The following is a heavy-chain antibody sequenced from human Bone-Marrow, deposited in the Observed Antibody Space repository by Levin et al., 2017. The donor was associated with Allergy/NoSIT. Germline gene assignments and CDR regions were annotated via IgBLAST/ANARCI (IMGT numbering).Heavy chain of an antibody. J-gene: IGHJ4*02. CDR1: GFTFRHYT. CDR3: ARDPARGYYDSSGYSGDH. Sequence: TGESLKISCAASGFTFRHYTMNWVRQAPGKGLEWVSCITSSGDSTYYADSVKGRFTISRDNAKNSLYLQLNRLRDEETAMYYCARDPARGYYDSSGYSGDHWGQGTLVTVSS. D-gene: IGHD3-22*01. V-gene: IGHV3-48*02. CDR2: ITSSGDST.